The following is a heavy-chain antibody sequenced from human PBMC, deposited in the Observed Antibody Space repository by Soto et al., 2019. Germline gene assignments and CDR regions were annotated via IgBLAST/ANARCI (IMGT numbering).Heavy chain of an antibody. Sequence: EVQLVESGGGLVKPGGSLRLSCAASGFTFSSYSMNWVRQAPGKGLEWVSSISSSSSYIHYADSVKGRFTISRDNAKNSLYLQMNSLRVEDTAVYYSARELVAATGFHQPDAFDIWGQGTMVTVSS. CDR1: GFTFSSYS. D-gene: IGHD2-15*01. J-gene: IGHJ3*02. V-gene: IGHV3-21*01. CDR2: ISSSSSYI. CDR3: ARELVAATGFHQPDAFDI.